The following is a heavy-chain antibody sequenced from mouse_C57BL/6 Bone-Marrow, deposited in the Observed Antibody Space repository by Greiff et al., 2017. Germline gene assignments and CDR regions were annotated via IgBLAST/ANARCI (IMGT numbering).Heavy chain of an antibody. Sequence: VKLMESGAELVKPGASVKLSCKASGYTFTEYTIHWVKQRPGQGLEWIGWFYPGSGSIKYNEKFKVKATLTSDKSSSTVYMELSRLTSEDSAVYFCARHGIYPYAMDYWGQGTSVTVSS. CDR2: FYPGSGSI. V-gene: IGHV1-62-2*01. CDR3: ARHGIYPYAMDY. J-gene: IGHJ4*01. CDR1: GYTFTEYT.